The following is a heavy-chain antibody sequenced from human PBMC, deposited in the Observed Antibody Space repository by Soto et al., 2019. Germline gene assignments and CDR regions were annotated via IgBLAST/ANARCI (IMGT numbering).Heavy chain of an antibody. CDR2: INTGSGHT. V-gene: IGHV1-3*04. Sequence: QVHIVQSGAEVKMPGASVKVSCKPSGYTFSNYAIHWVRQAPGQSLEWLGWINTGSGHTKYSQKFQDRVTITRDTSASTAYMELSSLRSEDTALYYCATVITETTPEGYFDHWGQGTLVSVTS. CDR3: ATVITETTPEGYFDH. J-gene: IGHJ4*02. D-gene: IGHD4-17*01. CDR1: GYTFSNYA.